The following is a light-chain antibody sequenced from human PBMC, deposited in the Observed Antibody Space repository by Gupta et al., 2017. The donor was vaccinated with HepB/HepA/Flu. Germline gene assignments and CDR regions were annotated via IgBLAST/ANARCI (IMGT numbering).Light chain of an antibody. J-gene: IGKJ5*01. V-gene: IGKV3-15*01. CDR2: GAS. CDR1: QSVTSK. CDR3: QQYNAWPLT. Sequence: EIVMTQSPATLSVSPGGRATLSCRASQSVTSKLAWYQQKPGQAPRLLIYGASARATGIPARFSGSGSGTEFTLTISSLQSEDFAVYHCQQYNAWPLTFGQGTRLEIK.